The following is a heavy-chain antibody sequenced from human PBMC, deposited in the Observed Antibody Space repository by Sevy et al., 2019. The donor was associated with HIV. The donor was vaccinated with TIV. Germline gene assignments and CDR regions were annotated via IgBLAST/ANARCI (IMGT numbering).Heavy chain of an antibody. Sequence: GGSLRLSCAASVFMFNSYSMNWVRQAPGTGLEWLSYINSGSGAISYADSVKGRFTISRDNAKNSLYLQMNSLRAEDTAVYYCVRTVSGTFRYDDYWGQGTLVTVSS. V-gene: IGHV3-48*01. J-gene: IGHJ4*02. CDR3: VRTVSGTFRYDDY. CDR2: INSGSGAI. D-gene: IGHD3-16*02. CDR1: VFMFNSYS.